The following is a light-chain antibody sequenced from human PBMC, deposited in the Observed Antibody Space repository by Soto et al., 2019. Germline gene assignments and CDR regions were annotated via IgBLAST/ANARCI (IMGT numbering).Light chain of an antibody. Sequence: AIQMTQSPSSLSASVGDRVTITCRASQGIRNDLGWYQQKPGKAPSLLIYAASSLQSGVPLRFSGSGSGTDFTLTISSLQPEDFATYYCLQDYNYPLTFGGGTKVEIK. CDR3: LQDYNYPLT. CDR1: QGIRND. V-gene: IGKV1-6*01. CDR2: AAS. J-gene: IGKJ4*01.